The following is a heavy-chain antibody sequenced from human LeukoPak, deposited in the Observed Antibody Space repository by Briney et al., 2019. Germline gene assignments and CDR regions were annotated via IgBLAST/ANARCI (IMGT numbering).Heavy chain of an antibody. J-gene: IGHJ3*02. D-gene: IGHD3-22*01. CDR2: IYHSGST. Sequence: SGTLSLTCAVSGGSISSSNWWSWIRQPPGKGLEWIGEIYHSGSTNYNPSLKSRVTISVDKSKNQFSLKLSSVTAADTAVYYCARVTTHSQDAFDIWGQGTMVTVSS. CDR1: GGSISSSNW. CDR3: ARVTTHSQDAFDI. V-gene: IGHV4-4*02.